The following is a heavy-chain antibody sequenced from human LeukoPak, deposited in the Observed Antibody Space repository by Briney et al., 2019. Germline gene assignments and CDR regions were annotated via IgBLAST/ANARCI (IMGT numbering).Heavy chain of an antibody. CDR3: ARDRGLGVY. D-gene: IGHD3-10*01. V-gene: IGHV4-59*01. CDR2: IHKSGST. J-gene: IGHJ4*02. Sequence: SKTLSLTCTVSGGSISTYYWSWIRQPPGKGLEWIGYIHKSGSTNHNPSLKSRVTISVDTSKNQFSLKLSSVTAADTAVYYCARDRGLGVYWGQGTLVTVSS. CDR1: GGSISTYY.